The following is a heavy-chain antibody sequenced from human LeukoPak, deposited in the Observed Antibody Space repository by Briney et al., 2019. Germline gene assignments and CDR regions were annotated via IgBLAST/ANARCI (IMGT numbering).Heavy chain of an antibody. D-gene: IGHD3-22*01. V-gene: IGHV3-23*01. J-gene: IGHJ1*01. CDR3: ASDYYDRSQH. CDR2: ISGNGGTT. Sequence: GGSLRLSCAASGFTFSSYAMTWVRQAPGRGLEWVSAISGNGGTTYYADSVKGRFTISRDNAKNSLYLQMNSLRAEDTAVYYCASDYYDRSQHWGQGTLVTVSS. CDR1: GFTFSSYA.